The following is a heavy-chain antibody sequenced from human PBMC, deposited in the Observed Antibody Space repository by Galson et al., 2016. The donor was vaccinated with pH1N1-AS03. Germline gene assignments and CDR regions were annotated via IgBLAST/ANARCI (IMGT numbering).Heavy chain of an antibody. V-gene: IGHV4-61*02. CDR1: GDSISNNNYF. CDR3: ARDELWGRHDYLFHY. Sequence: CSVSGDSISNNNYFWSWIRQPAGKGLEWIGRLSSLGTANYNPSLESRVSISVDASKNQFSLKLNSMTAADTAVYYCARDELWGRHDYLFHYWGQGALVTVSS. J-gene: IGHJ4*02. CDR2: LSSLGTA. D-gene: IGHD3-16*01.